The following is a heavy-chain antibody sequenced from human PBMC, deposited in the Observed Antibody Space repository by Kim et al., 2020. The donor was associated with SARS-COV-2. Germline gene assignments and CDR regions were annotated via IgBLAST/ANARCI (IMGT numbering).Heavy chain of an antibody. CDR3: VTATCGGDCYRYFQN. D-gene: IGHD2-21*02. Sequence: GGSLRLSCSASGFSLTNFGMHWVRHVPGKGLEYDSAVRSDGGRTYYADSAKGRFTTSRDNSKNTLYLLMSSLRAEDTAVYYCVTATCGGDCYRYFQNWG. J-gene: IGHJ1*01. CDR2: VRSDGGRT. CDR1: GFSLTNFG. V-gene: IGHV3-64D*09.